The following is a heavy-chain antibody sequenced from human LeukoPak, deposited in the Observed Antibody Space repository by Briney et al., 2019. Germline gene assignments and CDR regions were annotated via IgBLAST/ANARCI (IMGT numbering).Heavy chain of an antibody. D-gene: IGHD3-10*01. CDR3: ARGGVGEWPEI. J-gene: IGHJ3*02. Sequence: ASVKVSCKASGYTFTSYYIHLVRQAPGQGLEWMGITSPSGGRVSNAQKFQGRVTMTRDTSTSTVYMELSSLRSEDTHVYYCARGGVGEWPEIWGQGTMVTVSS. CDR1: GYTFTSYY. V-gene: IGHV1-46*01. CDR2: TSPSGGRV.